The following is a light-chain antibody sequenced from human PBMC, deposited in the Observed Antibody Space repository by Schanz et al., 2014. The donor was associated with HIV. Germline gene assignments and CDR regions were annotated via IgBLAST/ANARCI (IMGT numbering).Light chain of an antibody. CDR3: QQRSNWPPLT. Sequence: EIVLTQSPATLSLSPGERATLSCRASQSVSSYLAWYQQKPGQAPRLLIYGASTRATGIPARFSGSGSGRDFTLTISRLEADDFAVYYCQQRSNWPPLTFGGGTKVEIK. CDR1: QSVSSY. J-gene: IGKJ4*01. V-gene: IGKV3-11*02. CDR2: GAS.